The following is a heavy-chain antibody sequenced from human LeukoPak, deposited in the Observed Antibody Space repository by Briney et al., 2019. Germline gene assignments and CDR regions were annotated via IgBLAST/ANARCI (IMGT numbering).Heavy chain of an antibody. CDR2: ISDSGGST. J-gene: IGHJ4*02. Sequence: GGSLRLSCAASGFTFSSYAMSWVRQAPGKGLEWVSAISDSGGSTYYADSVKGRFTISRDNSKNTLYLQMNSLRAEDTAVYYCAKDHAYCSSTSCYVDYFDYWGQGTLVTVSS. CDR3: AKDHAYCSSTSCYVDYFDY. CDR1: GFTFSSYA. V-gene: IGHV3-23*01. D-gene: IGHD2-2*01.